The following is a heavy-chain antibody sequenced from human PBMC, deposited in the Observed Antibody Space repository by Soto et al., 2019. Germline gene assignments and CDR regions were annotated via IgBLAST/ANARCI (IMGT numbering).Heavy chain of an antibody. CDR1: GGSISSSNYH. Sequence: SETLSLTCTVSGGSISSSNYHWGWIRQPPGKGLEWIGSMYYSGSTYYNPSLKSRVTISVDTSKNQFSLKLTSVTAADTAVYYCARGQVVAAQHWGQGTLVTVSS. CDR3: ARGQVVAAQH. D-gene: IGHD2-15*01. CDR2: MYYSGST. V-gene: IGHV4-39*07. J-gene: IGHJ4*02.